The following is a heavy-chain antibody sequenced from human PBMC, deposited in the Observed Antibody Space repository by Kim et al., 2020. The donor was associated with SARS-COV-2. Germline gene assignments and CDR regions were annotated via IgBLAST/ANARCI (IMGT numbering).Heavy chain of an antibody. CDR3: ARESEEGTRQQGGPYWYFDL. J-gene: IGHJ2*01. CDR2: IYYSGST. V-gene: IGHV4-31*03. Sequence: SETLSLTCTVSGGSISSGGYYWSWIRQHPGKGLEWIGYIYYSGSTYYNPSLKSRVTISVDTSKNQFSLKLSSVTAADTAVYYCARESEEGTRQQGGPYWYFDLWGRGTLVTVSS. CDR1: GGSISSGGYY. D-gene: IGHD1-1*01.